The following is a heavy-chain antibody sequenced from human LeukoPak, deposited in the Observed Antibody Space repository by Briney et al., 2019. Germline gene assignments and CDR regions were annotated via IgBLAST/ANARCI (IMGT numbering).Heavy chain of an antibody. D-gene: IGHD6-19*01. J-gene: IGHJ4*02. Sequence: GGSLRLSCAASGFIVSSNYMSWVRQAPGKGLEWVSVIYSGGSTYYADSVKGRFTISRDNSKNTLYLQMNSLRAEDTAVYYCARVSSDSSGWYEFDYWGQGTLVTVSS. CDR1: GFIVSSNY. V-gene: IGHV3-53*01. CDR2: IYSGGST. CDR3: ARVSSDSSGWYEFDY.